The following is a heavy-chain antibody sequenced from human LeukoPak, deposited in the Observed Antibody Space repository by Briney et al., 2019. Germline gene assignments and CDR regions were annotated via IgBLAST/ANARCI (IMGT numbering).Heavy chain of an antibody. V-gene: IGHV3-74*01. D-gene: IGHD5-18*01. CDR1: GFTFSSYW. CDR2: INSDGSNT. J-gene: IGHJ6*02. CDR3: ARDKVPLETAMDPYYYYGMDV. Sequence: GGSLRLSCAASGFTFSSYWIHWVRQAPGKGLVWVSRINSDGSNTDYADSVKGRFTISRDNAKNTLYLQMNSLTVEDTAVYYCARDKVPLETAMDPYYYYGMDVWGQGTTVTVSS.